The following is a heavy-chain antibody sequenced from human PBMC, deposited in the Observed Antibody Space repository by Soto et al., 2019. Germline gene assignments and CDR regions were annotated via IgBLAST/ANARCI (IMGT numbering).Heavy chain of an antibody. CDR1: GGSFGGCY. D-gene: IGHD2-15*01. V-gene: IGHV4-34*01. J-gene: IGHJ6*03. CDR3: ARGLNIVVVEAAPKRDYYYMDV. CDR2: INHSGST. Sequence: SETLSLPSAVYGGSFGGCYWSWIRQPQGKGLEWIGEINHSGSTNYNPSLKSRVTISVDTSKNQFSLKLSSVTAADTAVYYCARGLNIVVVEAAPKRDYYYMDVWGKGTTVTVSS.